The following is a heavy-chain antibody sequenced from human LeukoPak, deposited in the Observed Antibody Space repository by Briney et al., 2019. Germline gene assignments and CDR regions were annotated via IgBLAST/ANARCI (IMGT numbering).Heavy chain of an antibody. J-gene: IGHJ4*02. CDR1: GGSFSGYY. Sequence: SETLSLTCAVYGGSFSGYYWSWIRQPPGKGLEWIGEINHSGSTNYNPSLKSRVTISVDTSKNQFSLKLSSVTAADTAVYYCARGYPRVTMIVVVRSLYYFDYWGQGTLVTVSS. V-gene: IGHV4-34*01. CDR2: INHSGST. D-gene: IGHD3-22*01. CDR3: ARGYPRVTMIVVVRSLYYFDY.